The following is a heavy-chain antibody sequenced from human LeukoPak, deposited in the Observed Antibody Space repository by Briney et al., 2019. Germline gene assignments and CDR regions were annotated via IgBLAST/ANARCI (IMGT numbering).Heavy chain of an antibody. CDR2: IFPSGGEI. V-gene: IGHV3-23*01. J-gene: IGHJ4*02. D-gene: IGHD2-8*02. CDR1: GFTFSTFA. CDR3: ATYRQVLLPFES. Sequence: GGFLRLSCAASGFTFSTFAMIWVRQPPGKGLEWVSSIFPSGGEIHYADSVRGRFTISRDNSKSTLSLQMNSLRAEDTAIYYCATYRQVLLPFESWGQGTLVTVSS.